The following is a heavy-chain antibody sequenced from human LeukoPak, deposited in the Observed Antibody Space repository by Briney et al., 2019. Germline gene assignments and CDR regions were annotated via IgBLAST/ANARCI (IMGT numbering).Heavy chain of an antibody. CDR3: ARGRVSSSTWYSTYYYYFYMDV. CDR2: IYSSGST. V-gene: IGHV4-59*10. CDR1: GGSFSTYY. J-gene: IGHJ6*03. D-gene: IGHD6-13*01. Sequence: SETLSLTCAVYGGSFSTYYWSWIRQPVGKGLEWIGHIYSSGSTNYNPSLKSRVTMSIDSSKNQFSLKMTSVTAADTAVYFCARGRVSSSTWYSTYYYYFYMDVWGKGTTVIVSS.